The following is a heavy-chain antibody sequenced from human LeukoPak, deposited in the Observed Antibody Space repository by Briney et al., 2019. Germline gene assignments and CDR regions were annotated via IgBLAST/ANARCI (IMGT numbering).Heavy chain of an antibody. CDR3: ARQAPYHLHVPGNDSFDL. Sequence: SETLSLTCTVSGGSISSYYWSWIRQPPGKGLEWIGYIHYTGSTNYNPSLKSRVTISVDTSKNQFSLKLSSVTAADTAMYYCARQAPYHLHVPGNDSFDLWGQGTMVTVSS. CDR1: GGSISSYY. D-gene: IGHD3-10*02. V-gene: IGHV4-59*01. J-gene: IGHJ3*01. CDR2: IHYTGST.